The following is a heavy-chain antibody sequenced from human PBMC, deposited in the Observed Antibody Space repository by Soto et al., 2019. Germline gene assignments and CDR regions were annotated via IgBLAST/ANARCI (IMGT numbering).Heavy chain of an antibody. D-gene: IGHD6-13*01. J-gene: IGHJ4*02. Sequence: QVQLVESGGGVVQPGRSLRLSCAASGFTFSSYGMHWVRQAPGKGLEWVAVIWYDGSNKYYADSVKGRFTISRDNSKNTLYLQMNRLRAEDTAVYYCARALGIAAAGTVDYWGQGTLVTVSS. CDR1: GFTFSSYG. CDR3: ARALGIAAAGTVDY. CDR2: IWYDGSNK. V-gene: IGHV3-33*01.